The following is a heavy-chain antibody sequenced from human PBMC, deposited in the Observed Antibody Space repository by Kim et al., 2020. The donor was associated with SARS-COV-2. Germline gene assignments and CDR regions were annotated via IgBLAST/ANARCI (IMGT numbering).Heavy chain of an antibody. CDR3: ARETLYDSSGYYLYYFDY. J-gene: IGHJ4*02. Sequence: SRVTISVDTSKNQFYLKLSSVPAADTAVYYCARETLYDSSGYYLYYFDYWGQGTLVTVSS. D-gene: IGHD3-22*01. V-gene: IGHV4-31*02.